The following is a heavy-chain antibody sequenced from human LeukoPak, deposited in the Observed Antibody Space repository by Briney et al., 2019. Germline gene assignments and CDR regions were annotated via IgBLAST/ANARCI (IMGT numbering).Heavy chain of an antibody. V-gene: IGHV1-46*01. Sequence: ASVKVSCKASGYTFTSYYMHWVRQAPGQGLEWMGIINPSGGSTSYAQKFQGRVTMTRDTSTSTVYMELSSLRSEDTAVYYCARDQFQGLSVASEFDYWGQGTLVTVSS. J-gene: IGHJ4*02. D-gene: IGHD3-16*02. CDR1: GYTFTSYY. CDR2: INPSGGST. CDR3: ARDQFQGLSVASEFDY.